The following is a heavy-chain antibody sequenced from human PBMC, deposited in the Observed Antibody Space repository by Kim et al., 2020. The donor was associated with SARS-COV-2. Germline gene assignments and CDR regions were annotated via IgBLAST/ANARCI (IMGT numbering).Heavy chain of an antibody. Sequence: SVKVSCKASGGTFSSYAISWVRQAPGQGLEWMGRIIPILGIANYAQKFQGRVTITADKSTSTAYMELSSLRSEDTAVYYCARGGRRIVSPIPPYGMDVWGQGTTVTVSS. V-gene: IGHV1-69*04. CDR1: GGTFSSYA. CDR3: ARGGRRIVSPIPPYGMDV. J-gene: IGHJ6*02. D-gene: IGHD2-15*01. CDR2: IIPILGIA.